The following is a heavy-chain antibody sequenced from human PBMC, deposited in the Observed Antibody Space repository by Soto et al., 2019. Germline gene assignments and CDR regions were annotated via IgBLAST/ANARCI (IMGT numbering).Heavy chain of an antibody. J-gene: IGHJ3*02. Sequence: LRLSCAASGFTFSSYGMHWVRQAPGKGLEWVAVISYDGSNKYYADSVKGRFTISRDNSKNTLYLQMNSLRAEDTAVYYCAKDARGGAFDIWGQGTMVTVSS. CDR2: ISYDGSNK. CDR1: GFTFSSYG. V-gene: IGHV3-30*18. CDR3: AKDARGGAFDI. D-gene: IGHD2-15*01.